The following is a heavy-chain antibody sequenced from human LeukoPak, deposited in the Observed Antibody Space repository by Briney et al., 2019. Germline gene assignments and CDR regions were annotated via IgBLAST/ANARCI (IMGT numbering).Heavy chain of an antibody. CDR2: ISGSGGST. CDR3: ASRNRQWLDLGRSGLGFDY. V-gene: IGHV3-23*01. Sequence: GGSLRLSCAASGFTFSSYAMSWVRQAPGKGLEWVSAISGSGGSTYYADSVKGRFTISRDNSKNTLYLQMNSLRAEDTAVYYCASRNRQWLDLGRSGLGFDYWGQGTLVTVSS. D-gene: IGHD6-19*01. CDR1: GFTFSSYA. J-gene: IGHJ4*02.